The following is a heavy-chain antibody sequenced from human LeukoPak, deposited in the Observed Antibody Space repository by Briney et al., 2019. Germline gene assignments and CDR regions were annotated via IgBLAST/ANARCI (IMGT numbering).Heavy chain of an antibody. Sequence: ASVKVSCKASGYTFTSYGISWVRQAPGQGLEWMGWISAKNGNTNYAQKFQGRVTMTRDTSTSTVYMELSSLRSEDTAVYYCATVGVYYYDSSGYNWFDPWGQGTLVTVSS. D-gene: IGHD3-22*01. J-gene: IGHJ5*02. V-gene: IGHV1-18*01. CDR2: ISAKNGNT. CDR3: ATVGVYYYDSSGYNWFDP. CDR1: GYTFTSYG.